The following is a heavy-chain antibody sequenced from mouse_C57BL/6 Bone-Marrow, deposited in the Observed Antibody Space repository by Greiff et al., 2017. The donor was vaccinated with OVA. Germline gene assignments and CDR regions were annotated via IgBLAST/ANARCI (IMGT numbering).Heavy chain of an antibody. CDR1: GYTFTSYG. V-gene: IGHV1-81*01. Sequence: VMLVESGAELARPGASVKLSCKASGYTFTSYGISWVKQRTGQGLEWIGEIYPRSGNTYYNEKFKGKATLTADKSSSTAYMELRSLTSEDSAVYFWAKSGGKGVCYFDYWGQGTTLTVSS. D-gene: IGHD1-1*02. J-gene: IGHJ2*01. CDR2: IYPRSGNT. CDR3: AKSGGKGVCYFDY.